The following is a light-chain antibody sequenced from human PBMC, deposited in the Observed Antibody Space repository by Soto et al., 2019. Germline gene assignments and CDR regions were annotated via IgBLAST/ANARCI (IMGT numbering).Light chain of an antibody. CDR2: GAS. CDR1: QSVSSSY. CDR3: QQYGSSLPGIT. Sequence: EIVLTQSPGTLSLSPGERATLSCRASQSVSSSYLACYQQKPGQAPRLLIYGASSRATGIPDRFSGSGSGTDFSPTISRLEPEDFAVYYCQQYGSSLPGITFGQGTRLEIK. J-gene: IGKJ5*01. V-gene: IGKV3-20*01.